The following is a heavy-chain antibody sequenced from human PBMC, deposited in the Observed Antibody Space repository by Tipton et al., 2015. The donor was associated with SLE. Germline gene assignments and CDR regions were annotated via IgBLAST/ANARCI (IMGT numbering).Heavy chain of an antibody. J-gene: IGHJ4*02. Sequence: SLRLSCAASGFTFSDYYMTWIRQAPGKGLECISYISSGSSHTNYADSVKGRFTISRDNAENSLYLQMNSLRADDTAVYYCARDGSGWLFDFWGEGTLVTVSS. CDR2: ISSGSSHT. V-gene: IGHV3-11*06. CDR1: GFTFSDYY. D-gene: IGHD6-19*01. CDR3: ARDGSGWLFDF.